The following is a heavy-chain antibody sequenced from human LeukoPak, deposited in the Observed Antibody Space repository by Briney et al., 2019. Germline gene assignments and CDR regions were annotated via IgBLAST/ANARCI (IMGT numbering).Heavy chain of an antibody. J-gene: IGHJ5*02. D-gene: IGHD2-2*01. CDR1: GGSMTHYF. CDR2: THTSGSP. Sequence: MTSGTLSLTCTASGGSMTHYFWNWIRQAPGKGLEWIAYTHTSGSPDYSRSLKSRVTIPLDTSKNHFSLMLSSVTAADTAVYFCARATQRYCSGTTCFPYWFDTWGQGTLATVSS. CDR3: ARATQRYCSGTTCFPYWFDT. V-gene: IGHV4-4*09.